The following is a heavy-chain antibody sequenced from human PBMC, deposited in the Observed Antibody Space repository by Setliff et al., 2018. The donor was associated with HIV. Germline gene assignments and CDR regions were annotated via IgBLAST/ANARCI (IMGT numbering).Heavy chain of an antibody. CDR1: GLTFNSYA. J-gene: IGHJ4*02. CDR3: ARGGFGVVIIERLGVDY. CDR2: ISYDGNNK. D-gene: IGHD3-3*01. Sequence: GGSLRLSCAASGLTFNSYAMHWVRQAPGKGLQWVSVISYDGNNKKYADSVKGRFTISRDNSKNTLYLQMNSLRAEDTAVYYCARGGFGVVIIERLGVDYWGQGTKVTVSS. V-gene: IGHV3-30*04.